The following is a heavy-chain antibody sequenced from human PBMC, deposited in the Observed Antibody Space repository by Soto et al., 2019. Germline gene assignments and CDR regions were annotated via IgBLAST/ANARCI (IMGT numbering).Heavy chain of an antibody. Sequence: QVQLQESGPGLVKPSETLSLTCTVSGGSISSYYLSWIRQPPGKGLEWIGYIYYSGSTNYNPSLKSLVTRSVDTSKNQFDLKLSSVTAADTAVYYCARRYCKNAFDIWGQGTMVTVSS. CDR1: GGSISSYY. J-gene: IGHJ3*02. CDR2: IYYSGST. V-gene: IGHV4-59*01. D-gene: IGHD2-21*01. CDR3: ARRYCKNAFDI.